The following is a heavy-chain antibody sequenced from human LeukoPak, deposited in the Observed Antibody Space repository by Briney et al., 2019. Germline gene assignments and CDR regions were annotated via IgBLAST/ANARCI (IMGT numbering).Heavy chain of an antibody. J-gene: IGHJ4*02. Sequence: SETLSLTCTVSGGSISSCYWSWIRQPAGKGLEWIGRIYSSGSTNYNPSLKSRVTMSVDTSKNQFSLKLSSVTAADTAVYYCARSPAYSSGRYDYWGQGTLVTVSS. CDR2: IYSSGST. V-gene: IGHV4-4*07. CDR1: GGSISSCY. CDR3: ARSPAYSSGRYDY. D-gene: IGHD6-19*01.